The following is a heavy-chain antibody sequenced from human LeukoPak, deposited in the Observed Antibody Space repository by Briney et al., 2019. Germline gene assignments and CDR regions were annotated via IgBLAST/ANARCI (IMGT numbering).Heavy chain of an antibody. D-gene: IGHD6-13*01. CDR2: VYYTGST. CDR1: GGSVSSYY. Sequence: SETLSLTCSVSGGSVSSYYWSWIRQPPGKGLEWIGYVYYTGSTNYNPSLKSRVTMFEDKSKNQFSPRLYSVTVADTAVYFCARLEGGLAADSSLGNWFDPWGQGTLVTVSS. V-gene: IGHV4-59*08. J-gene: IGHJ5*02. CDR3: ARLEGGLAADSSLGNWFDP.